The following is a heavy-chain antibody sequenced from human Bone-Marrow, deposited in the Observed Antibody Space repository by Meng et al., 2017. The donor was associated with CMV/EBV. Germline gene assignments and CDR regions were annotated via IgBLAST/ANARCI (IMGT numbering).Heavy chain of an antibody. V-gene: IGHV4-39*01. CDR2: IYYSVTT. Sequence: GSLRLSCTVSGGSISSTSYYWGWIRQPPGNGLEWIGTIYYSVTTYNNPSLKSRVTLAVDTSKNQFSLTLSSVTAADTAVYFCASQAGYDSTWCIIWGQGTLVTVSS. D-gene: IGHD6-13*01. CDR3: ASQAGYDSTWCII. J-gene: IGHJ4*02. CDR1: GGSISSTSYY.